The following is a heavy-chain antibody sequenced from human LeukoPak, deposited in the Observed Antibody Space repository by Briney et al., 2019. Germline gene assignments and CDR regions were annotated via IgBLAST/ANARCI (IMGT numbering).Heavy chain of an antibody. Sequence: GGSLRLSCAASGFTFSSYGMSWVRQAPGKGLEWVSAISGSGGSTYYADSVKGRFTISRDNSKNTLYLQMNSLKTDDTAVYYSTTDRRAVVFYGSGSYYSGGIDYWGQGTLVTVSS. J-gene: IGHJ4*02. CDR3: TTDRRAVVFYGSGSYYSGGIDY. D-gene: IGHD3-10*01. CDR1: GFTFSSYG. CDR2: ISGSGGST. V-gene: IGHV3-23*01.